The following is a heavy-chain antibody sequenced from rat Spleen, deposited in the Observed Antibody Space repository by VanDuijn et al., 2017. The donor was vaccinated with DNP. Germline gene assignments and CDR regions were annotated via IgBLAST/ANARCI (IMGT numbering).Heavy chain of an antibody. Sequence: EVKLVESGGGLVQPGRSLKLSCEASGFTFSDSDMAWVRQAPTKGLEWVASTSASDDGTYYRDSVKGRFTISRDNAKSTLYLQMDSLRSEDTATYYCARGNLAYWGQGTLVTVSS. CDR3: ARGNLAY. CDR1: GFTFSDSD. CDR2: TSASDDGT. J-gene: IGHJ3*01. V-gene: IGHV5-25*01.